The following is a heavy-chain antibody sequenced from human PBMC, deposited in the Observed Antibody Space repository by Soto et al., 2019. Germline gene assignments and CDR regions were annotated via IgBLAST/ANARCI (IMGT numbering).Heavy chain of an antibody. Sequence: PSETLSLTCAVYGGSFSGYYWSWIRQPPGKGLEWIGEINHSGSTNYNPSLKSRVTISVDTSKNQFSLKLSSVTAADTAVYYCARDSYGSGSYHAFDIWGQGTMVTVSS. CDR2: INHSGST. D-gene: IGHD3-10*01. CDR1: GGSFSGYY. V-gene: IGHV4-34*01. CDR3: ARDSYGSGSYHAFDI. J-gene: IGHJ3*02.